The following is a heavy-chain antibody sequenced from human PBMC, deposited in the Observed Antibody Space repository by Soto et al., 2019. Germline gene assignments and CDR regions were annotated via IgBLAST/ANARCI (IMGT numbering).Heavy chain of an antibody. Sequence: QVQLQESGPGLVKPSQTLSLTCTVSGGSISSGDYYWSWIRQPPGKGLERIGYIYYSGSTYYNPSLKSRVTISVDTSKNQFSLKLSSVTAADTAVYYCARRESGGYDYRWFDPWGQGTLVTVSS. J-gene: IGHJ5*02. D-gene: IGHD5-12*01. V-gene: IGHV4-30-4*01. CDR2: IYYSGST. CDR1: GGSISSGDYY. CDR3: ARRESGGYDYRWFDP.